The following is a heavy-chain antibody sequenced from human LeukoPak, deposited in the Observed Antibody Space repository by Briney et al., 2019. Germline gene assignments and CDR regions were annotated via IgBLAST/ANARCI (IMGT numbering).Heavy chain of an antibody. CDR1: GYSISSGYY. CDR2: IYHTGSI. D-gene: IGHD3-22*01. CDR3: ASGGTAVVMALTYYFDT. V-gene: IGHV4-38-2*01. J-gene: IGHJ4*02. Sequence: SETLSLTCAVSGYSISSGYYWGWIRQPPGKGLEWIGSIYHTGSIYYNPSLQSRVTISLDSPKNQFSLKLTSVTAADTAVYYCASGGTAVVMALTYYFDTWGQGTPVTVSS.